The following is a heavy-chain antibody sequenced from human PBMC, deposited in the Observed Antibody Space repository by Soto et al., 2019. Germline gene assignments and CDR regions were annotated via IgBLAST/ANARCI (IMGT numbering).Heavy chain of an antibody. D-gene: IGHD3-10*02. Sequence: SETLSLTCAVYGGSFSGYYWSWIRQPPGKGLEWIGEINHSGSTNYNPSLKSRVTISVDTSKNQFSLKLSSVTAADTAVYYCAKDVALPPGISYFDYWGQGTLVTVS. CDR3: AKDVALPPGISYFDY. CDR2: INHSGST. CDR1: GGSFSGYY. J-gene: IGHJ4*02. V-gene: IGHV4-34*01.